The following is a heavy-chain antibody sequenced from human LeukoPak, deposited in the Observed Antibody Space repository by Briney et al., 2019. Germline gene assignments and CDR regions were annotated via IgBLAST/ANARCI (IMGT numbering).Heavy chain of an antibody. V-gene: IGHV4-39*01. CDR2: IYYSGST. D-gene: IGHD4-17*01. J-gene: IGHJ4*02. CDR3: ARVSNYGDYDDY. Sequence: SETLSLTCTVSGASVSGSAYYWGWIRQPPGKGLEWIGNIYYSGSTYYNESLESRVTISIDTSKNQFSLKLSSVTAADTAVYYCARVSNYGDYDDYWGQGTLVTVSS. CDR1: GASVSGSAYY.